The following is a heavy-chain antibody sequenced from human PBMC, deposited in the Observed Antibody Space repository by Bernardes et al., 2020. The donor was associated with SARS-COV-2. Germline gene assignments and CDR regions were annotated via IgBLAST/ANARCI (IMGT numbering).Heavy chain of an antibody. Sequence: GGSLRLSCVVSGMTVSDDHINWFRQAPGKGLEWISYITKDGKSIIYSDSVKGRFTISRDSAENSVYFQMESLRADVTAVYYCLRDEGHRRFQFWGQGTLVTVSS. CDR3: LRDEGHRRFQF. D-gene: IGHD3-3*01. V-gene: IGHV3-11*01. CDR1: GMTVSDDH. J-gene: IGHJ4*02. CDR2: ITKDGKSI.